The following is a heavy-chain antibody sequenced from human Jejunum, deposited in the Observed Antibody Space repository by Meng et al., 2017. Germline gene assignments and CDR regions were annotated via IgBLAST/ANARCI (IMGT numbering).Heavy chain of an antibody. Sequence: HITLKESGPPLVKPTQTLTLPCTFSGFSLTTGGVGVAWLRQPPGKALECLALIYWDDDKRYNPSLKNRLTITKDTSKNQVVLTMTNVDPVDTATYYCAHRLAYSSNYNVGWFDPWGQGTLVTVSS. V-gene: IGHV2-5*02. CDR3: AHRLAYSSNYNVGWFDP. J-gene: IGHJ5*02. CDR2: IYWDDDK. CDR1: GFSLTTGGVG. D-gene: IGHD6-13*01.